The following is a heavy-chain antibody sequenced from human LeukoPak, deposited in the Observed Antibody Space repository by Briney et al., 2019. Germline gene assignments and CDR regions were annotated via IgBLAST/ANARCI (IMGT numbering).Heavy chain of an antibody. V-gene: IGHV4-59*08. J-gene: IGHJ4*02. CDR3: ASSGLATITGGDY. D-gene: IGHD5-24*01. CDR1: GGSISSYY. Sequence: PSETLSLTCTVSGGSISSYYWSWIRQPPGKGLEWIGYIYYSGSTNYNPSLKSRVTISVDTSKNQFSLKLSSVTAADTAVYYCASSGLATITGGDYWGQGTLVTVSS. CDR2: IYYSGST.